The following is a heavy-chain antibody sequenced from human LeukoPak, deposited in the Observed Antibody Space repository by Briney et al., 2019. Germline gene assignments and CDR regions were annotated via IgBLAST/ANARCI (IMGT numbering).Heavy chain of an antibody. V-gene: IGHV3-74*01. J-gene: IGHJ4*02. CDR3: ATTGGYYGSGSYCDY. Sequence: GGSLRLSCAASGFTFSSYWTHWVRQAPGKGLVWVSRINSDGSSTSYADSVKGRFTISRDNAKNTLYLQMNSLRAEDTAVYYCATTGGYYGSGSYCDYWGQGTLVTVSS. CDR2: INSDGSST. CDR1: GFTFSSYW. D-gene: IGHD3-10*01.